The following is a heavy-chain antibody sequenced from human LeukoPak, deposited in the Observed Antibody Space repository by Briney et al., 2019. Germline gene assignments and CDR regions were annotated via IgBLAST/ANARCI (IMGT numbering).Heavy chain of an antibody. V-gene: IGHV3-23*01. CDR3: ANPLGATVVKSRPDY. Sequence: GGSLRLSCAASGFTFSSYAMSWVRQAPGKGLEWVSAISGSGGSTYYADSVKGRFTISRGNSKNTLYLQMNSLRAEDTAVYYCANPLGATVVKSRPDYWGQGTLVTVSP. CDR2: ISGSGGST. J-gene: IGHJ4*02. CDR1: GFTFSSYA. D-gene: IGHD4-23*01.